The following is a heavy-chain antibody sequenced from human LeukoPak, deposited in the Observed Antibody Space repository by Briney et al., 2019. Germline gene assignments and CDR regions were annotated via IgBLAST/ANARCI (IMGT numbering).Heavy chain of an antibody. CDR3: ARTGVVPAAENWFDP. D-gene: IGHD2-2*01. J-gene: IGHJ5*02. CDR2: ISAYNGNT. V-gene: IGHV1-18*01. Sequence: ASVKVSCTASGYTFTSYGISWARQAPGQGLEWMGWISAYNGNTNYAQKLQGRVTMTTDTSTSTAYMELRSLRSDDTAVYYCARTGVVPAAENWFDPWGQGTLVTVPS. CDR1: GYTFTSYG.